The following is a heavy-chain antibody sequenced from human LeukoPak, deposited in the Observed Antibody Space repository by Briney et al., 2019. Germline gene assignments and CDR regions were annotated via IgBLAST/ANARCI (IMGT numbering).Heavy chain of an antibody. CDR1: GFTLSSCA. J-gene: IGHJ4*02. D-gene: IGHD3-10*01. CDR2: IRDDGT. V-gene: IGHV3-23*01. Sequence: QSGGSLRLSCAASGFTLSSCAMSWVRQAPGRGLEWVSAIRDDGTWYADSVKGRFTISRDSSKSTLYLQMNSLRAEDTALYYCAKPHRRLLWFGELLMPRDYWGQGTLVTVSS. CDR3: AKPHRRLLWFGELLMPRDY.